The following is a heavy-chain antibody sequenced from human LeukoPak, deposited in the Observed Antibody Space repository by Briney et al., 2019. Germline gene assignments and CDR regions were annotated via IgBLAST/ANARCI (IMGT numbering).Heavy chain of an antibody. D-gene: IGHD3-3*01. Sequence: GGSLRLSCAASGFAFSSYAMSWVRQAPRNGLQWVSTISGSGGTTYYADSVKGRFTISRDNSKNTLYLQMNSLRAEDTAVYYCAKAAIRDFWSGHPFDYWGQGTLVTVSS. J-gene: IGHJ4*02. CDR1: GFAFSSYA. V-gene: IGHV3-23*01. CDR3: AKAAIRDFWSGHPFDY. CDR2: ISGSGGTT.